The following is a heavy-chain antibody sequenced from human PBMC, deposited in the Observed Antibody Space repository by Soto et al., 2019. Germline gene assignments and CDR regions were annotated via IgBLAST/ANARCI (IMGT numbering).Heavy chain of an antibody. Sequence: QLQESGPGLVKPSETLSLTATVSGAAMSSYYWRWVRQSPGKGLEWIGYIYNTCTTEYTPSLKSRVTLSVESSKFQFSLKLTSVTAADTAVYYCATDSTGYYSDAFDVWGQGARVIVSS. V-gene: IGHV4-59*03. D-gene: IGHD3-22*01. CDR2: IYNTCTT. J-gene: IGHJ3*01. CDR3: ATDSTGYYSDAFDV. CDR1: GAAMSSYY.